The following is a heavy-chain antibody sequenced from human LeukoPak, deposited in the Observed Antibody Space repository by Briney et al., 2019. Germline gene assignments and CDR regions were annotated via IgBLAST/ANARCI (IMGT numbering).Heavy chain of an antibody. CDR2: INPNSGGT. Sequence: ASVKVSCKASGYTFTSYGITWVRQAPGQGLEWMGRINPNSGGTNYAQKFQGRVTMTRDTSISTAYMELSRLRSDDTAVYYCARGRRVVVPAANWFDPWGQGTLVTVSS. CDR3: ARGRRVVVPAANWFDP. D-gene: IGHD2-2*01. V-gene: IGHV1-2*06. CDR1: GYTFTSYG. J-gene: IGHJ5*02.